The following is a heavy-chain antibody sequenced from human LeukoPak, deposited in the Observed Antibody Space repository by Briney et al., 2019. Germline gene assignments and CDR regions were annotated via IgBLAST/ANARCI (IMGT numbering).Heavy chain of an antibody. D-gene: IGHD3-10*01. V-gene: IGHV3-64*01. Sequence: GGSLRLSCAASGFTFSDYAMHWVRQAPGRGLEYVSAISTDGGGTYYVNSVKGRFTISRDNSKNTLYLQMGSLRAEDMAVYYCARYGSGSYYHYWGQGALVTVSS. CDR3: ARYGSGSYYHY. J-gene: IGHJ4*02. CDR1: GFTFSDYA. CDR2: ISTDGGGT.